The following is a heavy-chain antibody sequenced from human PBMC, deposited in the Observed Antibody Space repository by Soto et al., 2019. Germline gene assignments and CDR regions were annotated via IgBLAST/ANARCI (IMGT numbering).Heavy chain of an antibody. CDR1: GGTFSSYA. D-gene: IGHD1-1*01. J-gene: IGHJ6*02. V-gene: IGHV1-69*13. CDR3: ARDPSNWNASYGMDV. Sequence: SVKVSCKASGGTFSSYAISWVRQAPGQGLEWMGGIIPIFGTANYAQKFQGRVTITADESTSTAYMELSSLRSEDTAVYYCARDPSNWNASYGMDVWGQGTTVTVSS. CDR2: IIPIFGTA.